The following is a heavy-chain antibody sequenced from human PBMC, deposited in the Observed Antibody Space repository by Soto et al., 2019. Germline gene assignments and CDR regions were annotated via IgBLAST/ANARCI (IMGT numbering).Heavy chain of an antibody. D-gene: IGHD6-19*01. CDR3: AKDRSSGWYWFDY. CDR1: GFAFGSYG. Sequence: QVQLVESGGGVVQPGRSLRLSCAASGFAFGSYGMHWVRQAPGKGLEWVAVISYAGSTKYYADSVKGRFTISRDNSKNTLYLQMNSLRAEDTAVYYCAKDRSSGWYWFDYWGQGTLVTVSS. CDR2: ISYAGSTK. V-gene: IGHV3-30*18. J-gene: IGHJ4*02.